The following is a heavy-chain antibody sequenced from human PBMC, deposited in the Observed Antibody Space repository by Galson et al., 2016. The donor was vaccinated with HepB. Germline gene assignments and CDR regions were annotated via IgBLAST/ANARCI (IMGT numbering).Heavy chain of an antibody. CDR2: IRYDGSDV. Sequence: SLRLSCAASGFTFSNFGMHWVRQAPGKGLDWVAFIRYDGSDVYYADSVKGRFTISRDNSKNTLDLQMNSLRAEATAVYYCAREVEYSSSQFDYWGQGNLVTVSS. V-gene: IGHV3-30*02. J-gene: IGHJ4*02. CDR1: GFTFSNFG. CDR3: AREVEYSSSQFDY. D-gene: IGHD5-12*01.